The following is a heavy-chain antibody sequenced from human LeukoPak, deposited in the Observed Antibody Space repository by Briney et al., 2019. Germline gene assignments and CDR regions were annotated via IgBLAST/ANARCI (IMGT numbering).Heavy chain of an antibody. Sequence: GGSLRLSCAVSGFTFSDYAVTWVRQAPGKGLEWVSTISGGGGSTYYADSVKGRFTISKDNSKNTLHLQMNSLGAEDTAVYYCAKTRDWYLDYWGQGTLVTVSS. CDR2: ISGGGGST. D-gene: IGHD2-21*02. CDR1: GFTFSDYA. CDR3: AKTRDWYLDY. J-gene: IGHJ4*02. V-gene: IGHV3-23*01.